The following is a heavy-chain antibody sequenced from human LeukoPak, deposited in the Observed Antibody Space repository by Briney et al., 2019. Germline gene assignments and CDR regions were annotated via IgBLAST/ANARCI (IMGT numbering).Heavy chain of an antibody. CDR1: GDSISSSPYY. V-gene: IGHV4-39*07. Sequence: SETLSLTCTVSGDSISSSPYYWGWIRQPPGRGLEWIGNIYNSGGTYYNPSLKSRVVMSIDKSKNQFSLKLTSLTAADTAVYFCAREEVKYFQHWGQGTLVTVSS. CDR2: IYNSGGT. J-gene: IGHJ1*01. CDR3: AREEVKYFQH.